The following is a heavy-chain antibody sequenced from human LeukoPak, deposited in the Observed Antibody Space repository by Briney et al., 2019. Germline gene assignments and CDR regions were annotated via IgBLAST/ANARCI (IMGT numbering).Heavy chain of an antibody. CDR3: ARHFAYSSSSYCDY. D-gene: IGHD6-6*01. V-gene: IGHV4-59*08. J-gene: IGHJ4*02. Sequence: PSETLSLTCGVSGGSVSSTNWWPWIRQPPGKGQEWIGYVYYTGSTNYNPSLKSRVTMFEDKSKNQFSLRLYSVTVADTAVYYCARHFAYSSSSYCDYWGQGSLVTVSS. CDR1: GGSVSSTNW. CDR2: VYYTGST.